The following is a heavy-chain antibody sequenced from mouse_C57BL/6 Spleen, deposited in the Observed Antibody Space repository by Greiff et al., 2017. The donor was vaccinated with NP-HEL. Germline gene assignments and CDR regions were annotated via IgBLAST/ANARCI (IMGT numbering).Heavy chain of an antibody. D-gene: IGHD2-12*01. Sequence: VQLQQSGTVLARPGASVRMSCKTSGYTFTSYWMHWVIQRPGPGLQWIGAIYPRNSDTTYNQKFTGKAKLTAVTSASTAYMEFSSLTNEDSAVYYCTISPSSYHFDYWGQGTTRTVSS. V-gene: IGHV1-5*01. CDR2: IYPRNSDT. J-gene: IGHJ2*01. CDR3: TISPSSYHFDY. CDR1: GYTFTSYW.